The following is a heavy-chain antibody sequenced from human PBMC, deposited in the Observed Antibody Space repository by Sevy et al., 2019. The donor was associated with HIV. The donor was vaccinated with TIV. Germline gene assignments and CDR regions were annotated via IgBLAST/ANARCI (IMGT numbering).Heavy chain of an antibody. V-gene: IGHV1-2*02. CDR3: VRVGENCSGGSCYSYGMDV. D-gene: IGHD2-15*01. CDR2: INPNSGGT. Sequence: ASVKVSCKASGYTFTGYYMHWVRQAPGQGLEWMGWINPNSGGTTYAQKFQGRVTMSRDTSISTAYMELSRLTSDDTAVYYCVRVGENCSGGSCYSYGMDVWGQGTTVTVSS. CDR1: GYTFTGYY. J-gene: IGHJ6*02.